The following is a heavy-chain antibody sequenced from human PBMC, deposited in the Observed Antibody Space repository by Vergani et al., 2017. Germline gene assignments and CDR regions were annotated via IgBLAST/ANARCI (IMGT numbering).Heavy chain of an antibody. CDR2: INSDGSST. CDR1: GGSISSYW. D-gene: IGHD5-18*01. CDR3: ARVHGYGLDY. J-gene: IGHJ4*02. Sequence: LQLQESGPGLVKPSETLSLTCTVSGGSISSYWMHWVRQAPGKGLVWVSRINSDGSSTSYADSVKGRFTISRDNAKNTLYLQMNSLRAEDTAVYYCARVHGYGLDYWGQGTLVTVSS. V-gene: IGHV3-74*01.